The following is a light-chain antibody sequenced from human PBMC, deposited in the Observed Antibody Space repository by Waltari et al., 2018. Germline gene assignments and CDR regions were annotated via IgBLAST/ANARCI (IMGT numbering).Light chain of an antibody. CDR1: SSDIGAYKN. Sequence: QSALTQPASVSGSPGQSITISCAGTSSDIGAYKNVTWYQQHPGKVPKLVIYDVSERPSGVSNRFSGSKFGNTASLTISGLQAEDEADYFCSSYTRSATFVFGGGTKLTVL. CDR3: SSYTRSATFV. J-gene: IGLJ3*02. CDR2: DVS. V-gene: IGLV2-14*01.